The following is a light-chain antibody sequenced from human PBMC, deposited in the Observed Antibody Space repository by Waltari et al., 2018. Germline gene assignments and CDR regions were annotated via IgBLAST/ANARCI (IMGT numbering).Light chain of an antibody. CDR3: SSYAGSSTLYV. J-gene: IGLJ1*01. CDR1: SSDVGSYNL. V-gene: IGLV2-23*01. CDR2: EGS. Sequence: QSALTQPASVSGSPGQSITIPCTGTSSDVGSYNLVSWYQQHPGKAPKLMIYEGSKRPSGVSNRFSGSKSGNTASLTISGLQAEDEADYFCSSYAGSSTLYVFGTGTKVTVL.